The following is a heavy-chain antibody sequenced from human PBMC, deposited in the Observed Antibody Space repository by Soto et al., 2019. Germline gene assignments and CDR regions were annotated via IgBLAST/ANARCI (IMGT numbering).Heavy chain of an antibody. CDR2: IYPGDSDT. Sequence: GESLKISCNGSGYSFTSYWIGWVRQMPGKGLEWMGIIYPGDSDTRYSPFFQGQVTISADKSISTAYLQWSSLKASDTAMYYCARRRDSNLYGMDVWGQGTTVTVSS. CDR1: GYSFTSYW. J-gene: IGHJ6*02. D-gene: IGHD3-22*01. V-gene: IGHV5-51*01. CDR3: ARRRDSNLYGMDV.